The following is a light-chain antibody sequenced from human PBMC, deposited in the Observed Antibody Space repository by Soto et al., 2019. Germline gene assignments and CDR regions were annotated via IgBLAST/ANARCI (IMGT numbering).Light chain of an antibody. Sequence: QSVLTQPASVSGSPGQSITISCTGTSSDVGGYTYVSWYQQHPGKAPKLIIYEVSNRPSGVSNRFSGSRSGNTASLTISGLQAEDEADYYCNSYTSGSTYVFGNGTKVTV. CDR1: SSDVGGYTY. J-gene: IGLJ1*01. CDR2: EVS. V-gene: IGLV2-14*01. CDR3: NSYTSGSTYV.